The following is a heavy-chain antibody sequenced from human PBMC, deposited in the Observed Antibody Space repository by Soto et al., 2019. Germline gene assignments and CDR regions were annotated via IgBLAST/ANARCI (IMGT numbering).Heavy chain of an antibody. J-gene: IGHJ1*01. V-gene: IGHV1-18*04. CDR3: ARGRQHNHGEYSRH. CDR2: ISAYNGNT. D-gene: IGHD6-13*01. CDR1: GYTFTSYG. Sequence: QVQLVQSGAEVKKPGASVKVSCKASGYTFTSYGISWVRQAPGQGLEWMGWISAYNGNTNYAQKLQGRVTITTDTSTIKANRELRSRTSHNTAVYYCARGRQHNHGEYSRHWGKGPLVTGSS.